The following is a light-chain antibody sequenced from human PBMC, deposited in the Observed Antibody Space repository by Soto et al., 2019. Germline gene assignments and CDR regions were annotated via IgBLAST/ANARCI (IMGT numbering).Light chain of an antibody. Sequence: EIVLTQSPATLSLSPGQRATLSCRASQSLSNYLAWYQQKSGQAPRLLIYDASNRATGIPARFSGSGSGTDFTLTISSLEPEDFAVYYCQQRSNWPRTFGQGTKVEI. V-gene: IGKV3-11*01. CDR1: QSLSNY. J-gene: IGKJ1*01. CDR3: QQRSNWPRT. CDR2: DAS.